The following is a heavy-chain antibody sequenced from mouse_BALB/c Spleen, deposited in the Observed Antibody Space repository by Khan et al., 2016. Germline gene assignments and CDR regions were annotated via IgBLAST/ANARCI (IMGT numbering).Heavy chain of an antibody. CDR1: GFTFSSYT. CDR3: ARHVGRPYWYFAV. J-gene: IGHJ1*01. CDR2: ISNGNST. V-gene: IGHV5-12-2*01. Sequence: EVELVESGGGLVQPGGSLKLSCAASGFTFSSYTMSWVRQTPEKRLEWVAYISNGNSTYYPDTVKGRFTISRDNAKNTLYLQMSSLKSEDTAMYYCARHVGRPYWYFAVWGAGTTVTVSS.